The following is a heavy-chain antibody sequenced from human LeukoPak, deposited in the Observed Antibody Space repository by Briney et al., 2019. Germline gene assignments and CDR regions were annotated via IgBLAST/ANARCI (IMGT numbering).Heavy chain of an antibody. J-gene: IGHJ6*02. D-gene: IGHD2-2*02. CDR2: ISWDGTIK. CDR1: GFTFRSYA. CDR3: ARDHCSSSSCYTYYGMEL. V-gene: IGHV3-30-3*01. Sequence: GGSLRLSCAASGFTFRSYAIHWVRQAPGKGLEWVAFISWDGTIKYYADSVKGRFSISRDNSKNSLYLQMNSLRAEDTAVYYCARDHCSSSSCYTYYGMELWGQGTTVTVSS.